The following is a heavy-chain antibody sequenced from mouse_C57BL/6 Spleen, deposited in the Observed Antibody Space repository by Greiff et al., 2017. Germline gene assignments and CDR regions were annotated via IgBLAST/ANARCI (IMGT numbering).Heavy chain of an antibody. CDR3: ARRGPLAYAMDE. J-gene: IGHJ4*01. Sequence: QVQLQQPGTELVKPGASVKLSCKASGYTFTSYWMHWVKQRPGQGLEWIGNINPSNGGTNYNEKFKSKATLTVDKSSSTAYMQLSSLPSEDSSVYDCARRGPLAYAMDEWGQEPSATVPS. CDR2: INPSNGGT. D-gene: IGHD3-3*01. CDR1: GYTFTSYW. V-gene: IGHV1-53*01.